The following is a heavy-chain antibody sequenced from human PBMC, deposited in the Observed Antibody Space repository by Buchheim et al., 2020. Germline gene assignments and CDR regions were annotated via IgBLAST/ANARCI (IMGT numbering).Heavy chain of an antibody. D-gene: IGHD3-10*01. CDR3: TTAMVRGVTPDYYYYGMDV. CDR2: IKSKTDGGTT. CDR1: GFTFSNAW. Sequence: EVQLVESGGGLVKPGGFLRLSCAASGFTFSNAWMSWVRQAPGKGLEWVGRIKSKTDGGTTDYAAPVKGRFTISRDDSKNTLYLQMNSLKTEDTAVYYCTTAMVRGVTPDYYYYGMDVWGQGTT. V-gene: IGHV3-15*01. J-gene: IGHJ6*02.